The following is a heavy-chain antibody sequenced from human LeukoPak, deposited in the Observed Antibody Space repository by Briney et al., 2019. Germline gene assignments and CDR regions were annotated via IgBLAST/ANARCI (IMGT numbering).Heavy chain of an antibody. CDR3: AKGGSHWYDY. D-gene: IGHD6-13*01. CDR1: GFTFDDHT. V-gene: IGHV3-43*01. CDR2: ISWDGGST. J-gene: IGHJ4*02. Sequence: GGSLRLSCAASGFTFDDHTMHWVRQAPGKGLEWVSLISWDGGSTYYADSVKGRFTISRDNSKNSLYLQMNSLRTEDTALYYCAKGGSHWYDYWGQGTLVTVSS.